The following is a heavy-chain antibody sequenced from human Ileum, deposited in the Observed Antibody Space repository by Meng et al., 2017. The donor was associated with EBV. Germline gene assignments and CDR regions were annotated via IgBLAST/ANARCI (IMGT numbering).Heavy chain of an antibody. J-gene: IGHJ4*02. CDR3: AVVYYGSGTLYD. V-gene: IGHV1-2*06. CDR2: LDPDSGDT. Sequence: QVRAVVTGADMEEPVVLVMVCFRAFGYSFTRYDLHWVRQAPGQGREWMRRLDPDSGDTNVASKLQGRVIKTRDESITTVYIDLSGLTTDDTAVNYCAVVYYGSGTLYDWGQGTLVTVSS. CDR1: GYSFTRYD. D-gene: IGHD3-10*01.